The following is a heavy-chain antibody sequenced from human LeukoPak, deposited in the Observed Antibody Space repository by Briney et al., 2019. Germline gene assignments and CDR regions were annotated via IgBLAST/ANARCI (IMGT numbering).Heavy chain of an antibody. CDR1: GFTFSSYS. J-gene: IGHJ4*02. V-gene: IGHV3-21*01. D-gene: IGHD2-15*01. CDR2: ISSSSSYR. CDR3: ARDRGYCSGGSCYENDY. Sequence: GGSLRLSCAASGFTFSSYSMNWVRQAPGKGLEWVSSISSSSSYRYYAESAKGRFTISRDNAKNSLYLQMNSLRAEDTAVYYCARDRGYCSGGSCYENDYWGQGTLVTVSS.